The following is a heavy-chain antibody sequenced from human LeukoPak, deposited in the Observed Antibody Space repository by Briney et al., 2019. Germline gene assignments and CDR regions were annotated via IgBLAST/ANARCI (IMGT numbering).Heavy chain of an antibody. V-gene: IGHV4-59*01. J-gene: IGHJ4*02. D-gene: IGHD5-18*01. Sequence: PSETLSLTCTVSGGSISSYYWSWIRQPPGKGLEWIGYIYYSGSTNYNPSFKSRVTISVDTSKNQFSLKLSSVTAADTAVYYCARASGGYSYSAPDYWGQGTLVTVSS. CDR2: IYYSGST. CDR3: ARASGGYSYSAPDY. CDR1: GGSISSYY.